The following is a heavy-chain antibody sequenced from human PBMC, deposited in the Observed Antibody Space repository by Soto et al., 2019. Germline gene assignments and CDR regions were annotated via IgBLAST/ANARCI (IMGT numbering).Heavy chain of an antibody. CDR2: ISGSGGST. Sequence: GGSLRLSCAASGFTFSSYAMSWVRQAPGKGLEWVSAISGSGGSTYYADSVKGRFTISRDNSKNTLYLQMNSLRAEDTAVYYCAKDSPYSSGWYGYYYYGMDVWGQGTTVTVSS. V-gene: IGHV3-23*01. CDR3: AKDSPYSSGWYGYYYYGMDV. D-gene: IGHD6-19*01. J-gene: IGHJ6*02. CDR1: GFTFSSYA.